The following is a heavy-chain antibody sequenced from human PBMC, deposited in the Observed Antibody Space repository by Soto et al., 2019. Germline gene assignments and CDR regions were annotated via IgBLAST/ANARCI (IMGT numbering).Heavy chain of an antibody. J-gene: IGHJ4*02. D-gene: IGHD3-22*01. Sequence: AGGSLRLSCAASGFTVSSNYMSWVRQAPGKGLEWVSVIYSGGSTYYADSVKGRFTISRDNSKNTLYLQMNSLRAEDTAVYYCATSKYYYDSSGYSFDYGGQGTLVTVSS. V-gene: IGHV3-53*01. CDR3: ATSKYYYDSSGYSFDY. CDR1: GFTVSSNY. CDR2: IYSGGST.